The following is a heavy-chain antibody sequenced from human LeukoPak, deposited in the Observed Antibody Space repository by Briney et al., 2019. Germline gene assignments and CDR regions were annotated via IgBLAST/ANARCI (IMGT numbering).Heavy chain of an antibody. V-gene: IGHV3-23*01. D-gene: IGHD6-6*01. CDR1: GFTFSSYA. CDR3: AKRNLVGIAARTHWFDP. Sequence: GGSLRLSCAASGFTFSSYAMSWVRQAPGKGLEWVSAISGSGGSTYYADSVKGRFTISRDNSKNTLYLQMNSLRAEDTAVYYCAKRNLVGIAARTHWFDPWGQGTLVTVSS. CDR2: ISGSGGST. J-gene: IGHJ5*02.